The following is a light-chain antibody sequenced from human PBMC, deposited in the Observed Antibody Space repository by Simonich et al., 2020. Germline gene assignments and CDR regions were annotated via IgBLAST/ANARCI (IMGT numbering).Light chain of an antibody. J-gene: IGLJ2*01. CDR1: SSDVGGYNY. CDR2: DVS. V-gene: IGLV2-14*03. Sequence: QSALTQPASVSGSPGQSITISCTGTSSDVGGYNYVSWYQQHPGKAPKRRIYDVSKRPSGVSNRFSGSKSGNTASLTISGLQAEDEADYYCSSYTSSSLVVFGGGTKLTVL. CDR3: SSYTSSSLVV.